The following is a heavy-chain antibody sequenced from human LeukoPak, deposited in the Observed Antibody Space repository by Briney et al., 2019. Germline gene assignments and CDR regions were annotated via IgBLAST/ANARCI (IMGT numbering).Heavy chain of an antibody. V-gene: IGHV2-70*11. D-gene: IGHD5-18*01. CDR2: IDWDDDK. Sequence: SGPALVKPTQTLTLTCTFSGFSLRTSGMCVSWIRQPPGKALESLARIDWDDDKYYSTSLKARLTISKDTSKNQVVLTMTNMDPVDTATYYCARIHRYGPAGCYGMDVWGQGTTVTVSS. J-gene: IGHJ6*02. CDR1: GFSLRTSGMC. CDR3: ARIHRYGPAGCYGMDV.